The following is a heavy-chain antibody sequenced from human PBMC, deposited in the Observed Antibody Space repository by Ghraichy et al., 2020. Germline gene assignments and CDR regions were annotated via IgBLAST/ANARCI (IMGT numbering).Heavy chain of an antibody. CDR1: GGSISSYY. CDR3: ARDIQREYYYDSSGFVWAFDI. V-gene: IGHV4-4*07. D-gene: IGHD3-22*01. J-gene: IGHJ3*02. CDR2: IYTSGST. Sequence: SQTLSLTCTVSGGSISSYYWSWIRQPAGKGLEWIGRIYTSGSTNYNPSLKSRVTMSVDTSKNQFSLKLSSVTAADTAVYYCARDIQREYYYDSSGFVWAFDIWGQGTMVTVSS.